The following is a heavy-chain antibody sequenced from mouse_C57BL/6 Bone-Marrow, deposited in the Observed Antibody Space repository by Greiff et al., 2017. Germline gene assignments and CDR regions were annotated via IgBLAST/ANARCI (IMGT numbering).Heavy chain of an antibody. V-gene: IGHV5-12*01. Sequence: EVQGVESGGGLVQPGGSLKLSCAASGFTFSDYYMYWVRQTPEKRLEWVAYISNGGGSTYYPDTVKGRFTISRDNAKNTLYLQMSRLKSEDTAMYYCARGSSGYPWFAYWGQGTLVTVSA. CDR2: ISNGGGST. D-gene: IGHD3-2*02. J-gene: IGHJ3*01. CDR3: ARGSSGYPWFAY. CDR1: GFTFSDYY.